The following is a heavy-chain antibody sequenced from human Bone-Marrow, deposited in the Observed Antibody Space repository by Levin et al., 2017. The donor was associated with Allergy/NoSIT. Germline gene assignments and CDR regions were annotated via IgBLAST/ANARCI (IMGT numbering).Heavy chain of an antibody. V-gene: IGHV3-30*02. J-gene: IGHJ5*02. CDR1: GFTFRNYG. CDR3: VRGEGYCLRPTCYRWFDP. CDR2: IPYEGQNY. Sequence: PGGSLRLSCAASGFTFRNYGFHWVRQAPGKGLEWVAFIPYEGQNYYYADSVKGRFTISRDNSENTVFLQMESLSAEDTAMYYCVRGEGYCLRPTCYRWFDPWGQGTQVTVSS. D-gene: IGHD2-2*02.